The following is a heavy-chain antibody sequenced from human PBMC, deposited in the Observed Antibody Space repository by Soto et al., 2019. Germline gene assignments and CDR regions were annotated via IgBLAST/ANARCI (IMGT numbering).Heavy chain of an antibody. CDR3: ARVYGDYGIKIDY. V-gene: IGHV3-30-3*01. CDR1: GFAFNTYA. D-gene: IGHD4-17*01. CDR2: ISYDGSRK. Sequence: QVHLVESGGGGVQPGRSLSLSCAASGFAFNTYAMHWVRQAPGKGLEWAAAISYDGSRKYYADSVKGRFTISRDNSKNTLYLQMNGLRAEDTAVYYCARVYGDYGIKIDYWGQGTLVTVSS. J-gene: IGHJ4*02.